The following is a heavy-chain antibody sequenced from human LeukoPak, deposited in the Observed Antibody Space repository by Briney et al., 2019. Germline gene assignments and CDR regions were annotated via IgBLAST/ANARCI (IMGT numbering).Heavy chain of an antibody. J-gene: IGHJ4*02. CDR1: GDSISRDY. CDR3: AHGGNSGSYSEH. Sequence: SETLSLTCTVSGDSISRDYWTWIRQPAGRGLEWIGRFYTSGSTDYNPSLESRVSISVDTSKNQFSLKLSSVTAADTAMYYCAHGGNSGSYSEHWGQGILVTVSS. CDR2: FYTSGST. V-gene: IGHV4-4*07. D-gene: IGHD1-26*01.